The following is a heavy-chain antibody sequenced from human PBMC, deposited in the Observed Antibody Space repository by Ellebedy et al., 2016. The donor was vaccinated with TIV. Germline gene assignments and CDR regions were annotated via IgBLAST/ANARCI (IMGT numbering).Heavy chain of an antibody. D-gene: IGHD5-18*01. CDR1: GGSFSGYY. Sequence: SETLSLXXAVYGGSFSGYYWGWIRQPPGKGLEWIGSIYYSGSTYYNPSLKSRVTISVDTSKNQFSLKLSSVTAADTAVYYCARDSNTAMVMGFEYWGQGNLVTVSS. V-gene: IGHV4-34*01. CDR2: IYYSGST. J-gene: IGHJ4*02. CDR3: ARDSNTAMVMGFEY.